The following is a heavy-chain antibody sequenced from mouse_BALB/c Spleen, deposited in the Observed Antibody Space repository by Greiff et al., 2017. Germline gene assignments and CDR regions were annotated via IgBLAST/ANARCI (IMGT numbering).Heavy chain of an antibody. CDR1: GYAFSSYW. CDR2: IYPGDGDT. Sequence: VKLMESGAELVRPGSSVKISCKASGYAFSSYWMNWVKQRPGQGLEWIGQIYPGDGDTNYNGKFKGKATLTADKSSSTAYMQLSSLTSEDSAVYFCARDYDYDFDYWGQGTTLTVSS. V-gene: IGHV1-80*01. CDR3: ARDYDYDFDY. J-gene: IGHJ2*01. D-gene: IGHD2-4*01.